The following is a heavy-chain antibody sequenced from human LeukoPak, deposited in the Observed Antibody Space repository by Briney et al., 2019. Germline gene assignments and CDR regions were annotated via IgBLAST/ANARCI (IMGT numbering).Heavy chain of an antibody. CDR1: GFTFSSYS. V-gene: IGHV3-21*01. CDR2: ISSSSSHI. D-gene: IGHD1-26*01. Sequence: GGSRTLSCAASGFTFSSYSMNWVRQAPGKGMEWVSSISSSSSHITYANSVKGRFTISRDNAKNSLYLQMNSLRVEDTAVYYCARDRGWGKGDSEWELPNHFDYWGQGTLVTVSS. CDR3: ARDRGWGKGDSEWELPNHFDY. J-gene: IGHJ4*02.